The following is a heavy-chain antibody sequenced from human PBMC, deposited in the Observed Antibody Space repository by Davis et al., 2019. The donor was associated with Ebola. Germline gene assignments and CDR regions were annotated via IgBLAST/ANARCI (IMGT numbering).Heavy chain of an antibody. Sequence: AASVKVSCKASGYTFTSYGISWVRQAPGQGLEWMGRIIPILGIANYAQKFQGRVTITADKSTSTAYMELSSLKSEDTAVYYCARESSGWYGIADYWGQGTLVTVSS. J-gene: IGHJ4*02. D-gene: IGHD6-19*01. CDR1: GYTFTSYG. V-gene: IGHV1-69*04. CDR3: ARESSGWYGIADY. CDR2: IIPILGIA.